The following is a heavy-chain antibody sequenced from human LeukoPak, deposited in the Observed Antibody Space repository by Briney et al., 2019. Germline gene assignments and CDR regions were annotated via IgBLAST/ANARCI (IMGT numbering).Heavy chain of an antibody. CDR1: GFTFSSYA. CDR2: ISYDGSNK. D-gene: IGHD3-22*01. J-gene: IGHJ3*02. Sequence: GRSLRLSCAASGFTFSSYAMHWVRQAPGKGLEWVAVISYDGSNKYYADSVKGRFTISRDNSKNTLYLQMNSLRAEDTAVYYCAREWGYYAFDIWGQGTMVTVSS. CDR3: AREWGYYAFDI. V-gene: IGHV3-30-3*01.